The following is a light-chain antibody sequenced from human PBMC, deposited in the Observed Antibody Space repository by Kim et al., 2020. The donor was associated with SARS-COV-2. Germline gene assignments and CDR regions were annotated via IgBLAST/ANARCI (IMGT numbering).Light chain of an antibody. CDR2: QDS. J-gene: IGLJ3*02. Sequence: SYELTQPPSVSVSPGQTASITCSGDKLGDKYACWYQQKPGQSPVLVIYQDSKRPSGIPERFSGSNSGNTATLTISGTQAMDEADYYCQAWDSSTAWVSG. CDR1: KLGDKY. V-gene: IGLV3-1*01. CDR3: QAWDSSTAWV.